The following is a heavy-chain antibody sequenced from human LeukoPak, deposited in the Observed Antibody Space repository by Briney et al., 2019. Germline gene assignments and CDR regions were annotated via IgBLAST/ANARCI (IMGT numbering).Heavy chain of an antibody. CDR2: IYPGDSDT. CDR3: ARPRTSGSSGDAFDI. Sequence: GESSKIPCKGSGYGFTSYWIGWVRQMPGKGLDWMGIIYPGDSDTRYSPSFQGQVAISADKSINSAYLQWSSLKASDTAMYYCARPRTSGSSGDAFDIWGQGTMVTLSS. D-gene: IGHD1-26*01. J-gene: IGHJ3*02. CDR1: GYGFTSYW. V-gene: IGHV5-51*01.